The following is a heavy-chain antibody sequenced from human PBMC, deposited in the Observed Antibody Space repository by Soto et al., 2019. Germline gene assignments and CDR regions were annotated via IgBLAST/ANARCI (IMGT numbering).Heavy chain of an antibody. J-gene: IGHJ4*02. D-gene: IGHD5-18*01. Sequence: LRLSCAASGFTFDDYAMHWVRQAPGKGLEWVSGISWNSNSIGYADSVKGRFTISRDYAKNSLYLQMNSLRVEDTALYYCAKALSGYSYGPFDYWGQGTLVTVSS. V-gene: IGHV3-9*01. CDR2: ISWNSNSI. CDR3: AKALSGYSYGPFDY. CDR1: GFTFDDYA.